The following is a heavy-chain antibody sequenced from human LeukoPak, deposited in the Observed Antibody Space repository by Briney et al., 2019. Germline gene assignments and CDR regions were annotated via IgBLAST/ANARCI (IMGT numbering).Heavy chain of an antibody. Sequence: GGSLRLSCAASGFTFSSYAMSWVRQAPGKGLEWVSAISGSGGSTYYADSVKGRFTFSRDNSKNTLYLQMNSLTVEDTAVYYCARSQSSSLIDYWGQGTLVTVSS. CDR1: GFTFSSYA. CDR2: ISGSGGST. D-gene: IGHD6-13*01. V-gene: IGHV3-23*01. CDR3: ARSQSSSLIDY. J-gene: IGHJ4*02.